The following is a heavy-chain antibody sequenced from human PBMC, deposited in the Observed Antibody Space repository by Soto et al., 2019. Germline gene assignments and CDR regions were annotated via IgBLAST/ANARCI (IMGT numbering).Heavy chain of an antibody. CDR2: IYHSGTT. CDR3: ARQLPPYDILTDNAFDI. CDR1: GGSISSGGYY. J-gene: IGHJ3*02. Sequence: SETLSLTCTVSGGSISSGGYYWSWIRQHPGKGLEWIGYIYHSGTTYYNPSLKSRVTISVDTSKNQFSLKLSSVTAADTAVYYCARQLPPYDILTDNAFDIWGQGTMVTVSS. V-gene: IGHV4-39*01. D-gene: IGHD3-9*01.